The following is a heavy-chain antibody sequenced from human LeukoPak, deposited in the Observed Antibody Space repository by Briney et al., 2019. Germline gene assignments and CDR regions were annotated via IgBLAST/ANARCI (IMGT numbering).Heavy chain of an antibody. V-gene: IGHV1-8*01. CDR2: MNPNSGNT. J-gene: IGHJ3*02. D-gene: IGHD3-3*01. CDR3: ARGWEWSHAFDI. Sequence: GASVKVSCKASGYTFTSYDINWVRQATGQGLEWMGWMNPNSGNTGYAQKFQGRVTITRNTSISTAYMELSSLRSEDTAVYHCARGWEWSHAFDIWGQGTMVTVSS. CDR1: GYTFTSYD.